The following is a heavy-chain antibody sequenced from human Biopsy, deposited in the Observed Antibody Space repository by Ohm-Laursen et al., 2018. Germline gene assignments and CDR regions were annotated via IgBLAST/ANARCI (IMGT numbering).Heavy chain of an antibody. J-gene: IGHJ2*01. CDR1: GFTFGHYA. CDR3: ARGLSSGWYGYFDV. CDR2: IWYDGTNE. V-gene: IGHV3-33*01. D-gene: IGHD6-19*01. Sequence: RSLRLSYAASGFTFGHYAMHWVRQAPGKGLEWIPLIWYDGTNEDYADSVKGRFTISRDNSKNTLYLQINTLTLEDTAFYYCARGLSSGWYGYFDVWGRGTLVTVSS.